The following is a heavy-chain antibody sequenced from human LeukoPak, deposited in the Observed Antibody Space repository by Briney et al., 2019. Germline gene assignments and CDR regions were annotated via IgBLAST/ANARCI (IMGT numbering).Heavy chain of an antibody. CDR1: GYRFPTYW. CDR2: IYPGDSET. Sequence: GESLKISCKASGYRFPTYWIGRVRQMPGKGLEWMGIIYPGDSETRYSPSFQGQVTISADKSISTLYLQWNSLKVSDTAMYYCSRGLYASGWFIDYWGQGTLVTVSS. J-gene: IGHJ4*02. CDR3: SRGLYASGWFIDY. D-gene: IGHD6-19*01. V-gene: IGHV5-51*01.